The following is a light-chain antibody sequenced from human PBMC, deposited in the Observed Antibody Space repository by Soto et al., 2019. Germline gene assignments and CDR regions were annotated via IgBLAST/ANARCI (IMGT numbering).Light chain of an antibody. CDR1: QSLLHSNGYSC. CDR3: MQALQSPVT. V-gene: IGKV2-28*01. CDR2: LAS. J-gene: IGKJ4*01. Sequence: DIVMSQSPLSLPVTPGETVSISCRSSQSLLHSNGYSCLDWYLQKPGQSPQLLIHLASTRASGVPDRFSGSGAGTDFTLKISRVEAEDVGVYYCMQALQSPVTFGGGTSVEIK.